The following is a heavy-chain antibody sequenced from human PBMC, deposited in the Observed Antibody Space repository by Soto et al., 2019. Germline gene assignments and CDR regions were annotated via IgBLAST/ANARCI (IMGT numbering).Heavy chain of an antibody. D-gene: IGHD2-15*01. CDR3: GRLEVSSAYSPGMDA. V-gene: IGHV4-59*01. CDR2: IYDSGTT. CDR1: AGSPTTYY. Sequence: PSQTRSPTWTLSAGSPTTYYWSCIRHPQVKRLESIGDIYDSGTTNSNLALKSRVTISVDTSKNQISLKLRYVTAADTAVYYGGRLEVSSAYSPGMDAWGQGTPVTVSS. J-gene: IGHJ6*02.